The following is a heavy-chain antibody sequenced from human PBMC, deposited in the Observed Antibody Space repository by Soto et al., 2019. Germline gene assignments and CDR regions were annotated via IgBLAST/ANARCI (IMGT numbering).Heavy chain of an antibody. CDR2: IKSKTDGGTT. D-gene: IGHD1-26*01. CDR3: TASSYSAKQGVDY. V-gene: IGHV3-15*01. CDR1: GFTFSNAW. J-gene: IGHJ4*02. Sequence: GGSLRLSCAASGFTFSNAWMSWVRQAPGKGLEWVGRIKSKTDGGTTDYAAPVKGRFTISRDDSKNTLYLQMNSLKTEDTAVYYCTASSYSAKQGVDYWGQGTLVTVSS.